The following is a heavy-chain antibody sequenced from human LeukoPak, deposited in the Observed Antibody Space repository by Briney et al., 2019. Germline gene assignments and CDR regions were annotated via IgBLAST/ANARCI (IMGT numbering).Heavy chain of an antibody. CDR2: INPNSGGT. J-gene: IGHJ4*02. V-gene: IGHV1-2*06. CDR3: ARDTHIVLVTAVSSDY. CDR1: GYTFTGYY. D-gene: IGHD2-21*02. Sequence: ASVKVSCKASGYTFTGYYMHWVRQAPGQGLEWMGRINPNSGGTNYAQKFQGRVTMTRDTSISTAYMELSRLRSDDTAVYYCARDTHIVLVTAVSSDYWGQGTLVTVSS.